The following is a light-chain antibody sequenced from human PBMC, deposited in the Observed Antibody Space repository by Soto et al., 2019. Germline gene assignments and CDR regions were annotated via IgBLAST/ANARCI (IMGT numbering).Light chain of an antibody. CDR2: GAS. V-gene: IGKV3D-15*01. Sequence: EIVLTQSPGTLSLSPGERATLSCRTSQSVSNNYLAWYQQKPGQAPRLLIYGASSRATGIPARFSGSGSGTEFTLTISSLQSEDFAVYYCQQYNKWPPITFGQGTRLEV. CDR3: QQYNKWPPIT. J-gene: IGKJ5*01. CDR1: QSVSNN.